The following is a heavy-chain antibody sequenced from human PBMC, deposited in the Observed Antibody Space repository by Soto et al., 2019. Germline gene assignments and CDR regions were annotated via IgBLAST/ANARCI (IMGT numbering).Heavy chain of an antibody. CDR2: IWSDGSGK. CDR3: ARDRTVNHYMDV. J-gene: IGHJ6*02. V-gene: IGHV3-33*01. CDR1: GFTFSSYG. D-gene: IGHD2-21*02. Sequence: GGSLRLSCGASGFTFSSYGMHWVRQAPGKGLEWVAVIWSDGSGKYYADSVRGRFTISRDNSKNTLYLQMNSLRAEDTAVYYCARDRTVNHYMDVWGQGTTVTVSS.